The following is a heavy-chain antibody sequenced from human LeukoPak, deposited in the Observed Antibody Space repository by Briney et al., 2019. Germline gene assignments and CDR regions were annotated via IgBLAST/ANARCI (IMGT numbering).Heavy chain of an antibody. Sequence: ASVKVSCKASGGIFSSYAISWVRQAPGQGLKWMGGIIPIFGTANYAQKFQGRVTITTDESTSTAYMELSSLRSEDTAVYYCARDRAESIVGATVDAFDIWGQGTMVTVSS. CDR3: ARDRAESIVGATVDAFDI. CDR1: GGIFSSYA. D-gene: IGHD1-26*01. CDR2: IIPIFGTA. V-gene: IGHV1-69*05. J-gene: IGHJ3*02.